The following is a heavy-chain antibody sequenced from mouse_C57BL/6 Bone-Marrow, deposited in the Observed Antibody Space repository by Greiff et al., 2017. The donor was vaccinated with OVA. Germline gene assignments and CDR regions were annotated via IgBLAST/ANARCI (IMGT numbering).Heavy chain of an antibody. CDR3: ARGGGDY. Sequence: EVKLMESGGGLVKPGGSLKLSCAASGFTFSDYGMHWVRQAPEKGLEWVAYISSGSSTIYSADTVKGRFTISRDNAKTTLFLQMTSLRSEDTAMYFCARGGGDYWGQGTTLTVSS. CDR2: ISSGSSTI. J-gene: IGHJ2*01. CDR1: GFTFSDYG. V-gene: IGHV5-17*01.